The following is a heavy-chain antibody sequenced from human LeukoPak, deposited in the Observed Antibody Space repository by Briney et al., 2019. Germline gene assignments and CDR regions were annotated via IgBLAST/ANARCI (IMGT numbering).Heavy chain of an antibody. J-gene: IGHJ4*02. V-gene: IGHV1-18*01. D-gene: IGHD3-22*01. Sequence: GASVKVSCKASGYTFSSYGISWVRQAPGQGLEWMGWISAYNGHTNYAQKFQGRVTMTEDTSTDTAYMELSSLRSEDTAVYYCATAPANHYYYDSSGLLYFDYWGQGTLVTVSS. CDR2: ISAYNGHT. CDR1: GYTFSSYG. CDR3: ATAPANHYYYDSSGLLYFDY.